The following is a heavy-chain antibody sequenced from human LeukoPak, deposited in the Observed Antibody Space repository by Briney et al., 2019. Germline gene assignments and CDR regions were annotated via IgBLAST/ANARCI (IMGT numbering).Heavy chain of an antibody. CDR1: GGSISSGDYY. D-gene: IGHD3-22*01. CDR2: IYYSGST. J-gene: IGHJ5*02. CDR3: ARANYDSSGYYQRSTWFDP. V-gene: IGHV4-30-4*01. Sequence: PSQTLSLTCTVSGGSISSGDYYWSWIRQPPGKGLEWIGYIYYSGSTYYNPSLKSRVTISVDTSKNQFSLKLSSVTAADTAVYYCARANYDSSGYYQRSTWFDPWGQGTLVTVSS.